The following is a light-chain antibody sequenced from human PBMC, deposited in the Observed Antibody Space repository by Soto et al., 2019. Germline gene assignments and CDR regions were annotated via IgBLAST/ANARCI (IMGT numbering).Light chain of an antibody. J-gene: IGKJ2*01. V-gene: IGKV3-20*01. CDR1: QNVNTRY. CDR3: QQYYDSDRYI. Sequence: EIVLTQSPGTLSLSPGERATISCRASQNVNTRYSAWYQQRPGQAPKLLIYATSSMSTGIPDWFSGRGSVTDFTLTISRREPEDFAVYYCQQYYDSDRYIFGQGTNLEIK. CDR2: ATS.